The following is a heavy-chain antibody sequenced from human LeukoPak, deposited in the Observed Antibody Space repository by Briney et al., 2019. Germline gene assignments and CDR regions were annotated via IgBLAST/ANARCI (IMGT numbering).Heavy chain of an antibody. J-gene: IGHJ4*02. D-gene: IGHD6-19*01. CDR1: GGSISNYY. CDR3: ARVDTSGWHYFDD. CDR2: IYTSAST. Sequence: PSETLSLTCTVSGGSISNYYWSWIRQPAGKGLEWIGHIYTSASTNYNPSLKSRVTMSVDTSKNQFSLELNSVTAADTAAYYCARVDTSGWHYFDDWGQGTLVTVSS. V-gene: IGHV4-4*07.